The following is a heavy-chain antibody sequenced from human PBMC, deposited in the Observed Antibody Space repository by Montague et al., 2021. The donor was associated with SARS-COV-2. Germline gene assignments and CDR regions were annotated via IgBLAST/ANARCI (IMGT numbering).Heavy chain of an antibody. CDR1: GFIFSSYE. CDR3: ARDRDWDDWCGMDV. V-gene: IGHV3-48*03. D-gene: IGHD2-21*01. Sequence: SLRLSCAASGFIFSSYEMNWVRQAPGKGLEWISYISSSGGGSTXXXTXXXKCRFTISRDNAKNSLYLQMNSLRVEDTAIYYCARDRDWDDWCGMDVWGQGTTVTVSS. J-gene: IGHJ6*02. CDR2: ISSSGGGSTX.